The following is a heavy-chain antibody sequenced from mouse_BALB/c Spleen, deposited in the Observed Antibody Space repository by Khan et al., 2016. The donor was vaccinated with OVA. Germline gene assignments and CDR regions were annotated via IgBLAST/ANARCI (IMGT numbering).Heavy chain of an antibody. J-gene: IGHJ4*01. Sequence: QRQEWGPGLVKPSQSLSLTCTVNGYSITSNYAWNWIRQFPGNKLEWMGYISYSGSTNYNPSLKSRLSITRDTSKNQFFLLLHSVTTEDSATYYCARGNYYGYALDYWGQGTSVTVSS. CDR2: ISYSGST. D-gene: IGHD1-1*01. V-gene: IGHV3-2*02. CDR3: ARGNYYGYALDY. CDR1: GYSITSNYA.